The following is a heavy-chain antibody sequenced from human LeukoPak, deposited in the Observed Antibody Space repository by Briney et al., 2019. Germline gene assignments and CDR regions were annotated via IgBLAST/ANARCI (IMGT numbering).Heavy chain of an antibody. V-gene: IGHV1-2*02. CDR2: INPKSGDT. CDR3: ARDGIAAAESYYYYMDV. D-gene: IGHD6-13*01. Sequence: ASVKVSCKVSGYTFTDYYIHWVRQAPGQGLEFMGWINPKSGDTNYAQKFQGRVTMTRDTSISTAYMELSRLRSDDTAVYYCARDGIAAAESYYYYMDVWGKGTTVTISS. J-gene: IGHJ6*03. CDR1: GYTFTDYY.